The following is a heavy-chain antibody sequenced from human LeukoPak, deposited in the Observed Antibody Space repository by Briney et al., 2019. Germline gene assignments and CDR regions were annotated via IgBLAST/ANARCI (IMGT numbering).Heavy chain of an antibody. Sequence: PSETLSLTCTVSGASISSYYWSWIRQPAGKGLEWIGRIYISGSTKYNPSLKSRVTMSVDTSKNHFSLKLRSVTAADTAIYYCARDLVDRSGSNWFDPWGQGTLVTVSS. CDR3: ARDLVDRSGSNWFDP. J-gene: IGHJ5*02. CDR2: IYISGST. D-gene: IGHD3-22*01. V-gene: IGHV4-4*07. CDR1: GASISSYY.